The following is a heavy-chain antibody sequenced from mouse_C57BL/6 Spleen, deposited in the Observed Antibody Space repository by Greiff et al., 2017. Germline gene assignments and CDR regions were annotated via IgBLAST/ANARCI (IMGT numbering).Heavy chain of an antibody. D-gene: IGHD1-1*01. Sequence: EVQLQQSGPELVKPGASVKISCKASGYTFTDYYMNWVKQSHGKSLEWIGDINPNNGGTSYNQKFKGKATLTVDKSASTAYMELRSLTSEDSAVYYCARYGGSSHYDAIDYWGQGTSVTVSS. V-gene: IGHV1-26*01. CDR3: ARYGGSSHYDAIDY. CDR2: INPNNGGT. J-gene: IGHJ4*01. CDR1: GYTFTDYY.